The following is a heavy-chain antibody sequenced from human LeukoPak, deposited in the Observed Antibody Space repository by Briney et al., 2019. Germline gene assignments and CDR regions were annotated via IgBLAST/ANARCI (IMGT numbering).Heavy chain of an antibody. Sequence: GGSLRLSCATSGFTFSSYAMSWVRQAPGKGLEWVSAISGSGGSTYYADSVKGRFTISRDSAKNSLYLQMNSLRAEDTAVYYCAREERGYSGYDSTYYFDYWGQGTLVTVSS. CDR3: AREERGYSGYDSTYYFDY. CDR2: ISGSGGST. D-gene: IGHD5-12*01. J-gene: IGHJ4*02. CDR1: GFTFSSYA. V-gene: IGHV3-23*01.